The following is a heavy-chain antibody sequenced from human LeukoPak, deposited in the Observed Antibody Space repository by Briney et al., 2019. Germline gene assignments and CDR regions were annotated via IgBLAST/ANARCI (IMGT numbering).Heavy chain of an antibody. CDR2: IPPDGRGQ. J-gene: IGHJ4*01. Sequence: TGGSLRLSCAASGITLSNYWVSWVRQAPGKGLEWVANIPPDGRGQVYVDSVKGRFIISRDNARNALYLQMNSLRVEDTAVYYCARDSNSVYHPKWGQGTLVTASS. V-gene: IGHV3-7*01. CDR1: GITLSNYW. CDR3: ARDSNSVYHPK. D-gene: IGHD5/OR15-5a*01.